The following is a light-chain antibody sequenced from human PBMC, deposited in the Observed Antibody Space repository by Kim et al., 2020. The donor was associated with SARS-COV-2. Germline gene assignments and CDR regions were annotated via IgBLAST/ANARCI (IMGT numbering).Light chain of an antibody. CDR1: QDISNY. V-gene: IGKV1-33*01. J-gene: IGKJ4*01. Sequence: DIQMTQSPSSLSASVGDRVTITCQASQDISNYLNWYQRKPGKAPKLLMYEASNLETGVSSRFSGSGSGTDFTFTISSLQPEDIATYYCQQNDNLPLTFGGGTKLEI. CDR3: QQNDNLPLT. CDR2: EAS.